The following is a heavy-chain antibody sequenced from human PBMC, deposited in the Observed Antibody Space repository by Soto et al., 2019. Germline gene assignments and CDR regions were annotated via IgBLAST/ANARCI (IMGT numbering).Heavy chain of an antibody. CDR1: GGTFSSYA. Sequence: SVKVSCKASGGTFSSYAISWVRQAPGQGLEWMGGIIPIFGTANYAQKFQGRVTITADKSTSTAYMELSSLRSEDTAVYYCASEYYYDSSGYHSHFDYWGQGTLVTVSS. D-gene: IGHD3-22*01. CDR2: IIPIFGTA. J-gene: IGHJ4*02. CDR3: ASEYYYDSSGYHSHFDY. V-gene: IGHV1-69*06.